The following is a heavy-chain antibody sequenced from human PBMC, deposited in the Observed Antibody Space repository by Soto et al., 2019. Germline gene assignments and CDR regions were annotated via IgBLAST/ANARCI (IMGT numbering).Heavy chain of an antibody. CDR2: ISYDGSNK. V-gene: IGHV3-30-3*01. D-gene: IGHD6-6*01. J-gene: IGHJ6*02. Sequence: VGSLRLSCAASGFTFSSYAMHWVRQAPGKGLEWVAVISYDGSNKYYADSVKGRFTISRDNSKNTLYLQMNSLRAEDTAVYYCARARFIAARRPGSGMDVWGQGTTVTVSS. CDR1: GFTFSSYA. CDR3: ARARFIAARRPGSGMDV.